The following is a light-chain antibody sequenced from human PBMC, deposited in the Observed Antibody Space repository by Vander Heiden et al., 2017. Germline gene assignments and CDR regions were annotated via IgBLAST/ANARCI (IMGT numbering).Light chain of an antibody. CDR3: QSYDSRLSGYV. CDR2: DNT. Sequence: QSVLTQPPSVSGAPGQRVTIPSPARTSNIGAGYDVHWYQQLPGTATKLLIYDNTNRPSGVPDRFSGSKSGTSASLAITGLQAEDEADYYCQSYDSRLSGYVFGSGTKVTVL. CDR1: TSNIGAGYD. J-gene: IGLJ1*01. V-gene: IGLV1-40*01.